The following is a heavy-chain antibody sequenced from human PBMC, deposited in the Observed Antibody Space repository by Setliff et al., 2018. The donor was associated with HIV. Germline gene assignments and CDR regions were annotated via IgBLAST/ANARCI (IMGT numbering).Heavy chain of an antibody. D-gene: IGHD1-20*01. CDR1: GFTVSSNY. CDR2: IYSGGST. J-gene: IGHJ5*02. Sequence: GGSLRLSCAASGFTVSSNYTSWVRQAPGKGLEWVSLIYSGGSTYYTDSVKARFTISRDNSKNTLFLQMNSLRAADTAVYYCARVSFGITGTTGWSDPWGQGTLVTVSS. CDR3: ARVSFGITGTTGWSDP. V-gene: IGHV3-66*01.